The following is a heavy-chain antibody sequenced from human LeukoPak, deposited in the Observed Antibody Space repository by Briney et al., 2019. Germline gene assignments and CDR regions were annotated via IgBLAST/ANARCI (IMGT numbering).Heavy chain of an antibody. CDR2: LYSGGMT. J-gene: IGHJ4*02. CDR1: GFIVNNYY. D-gene: IGHD5-12*01. V-gene: IGHV3-53*01. Sequence: GGSLRLSCSASGFIVNNYYMTWVRQAPGKGLECVSILYSGGMTYYADSVKGRFTISADNSENTVNLQMNSLRVEDTAIYYCARMFGGNYYGYYFDNWGQGSMLTVSS. CDR3: ARMFGGNYYGYYFDN.